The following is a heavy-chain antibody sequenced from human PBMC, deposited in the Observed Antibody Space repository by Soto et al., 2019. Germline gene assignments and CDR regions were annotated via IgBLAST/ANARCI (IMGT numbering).Heavy chain of an antibody. Sequence: QVQLVQSGGEVKKPGASVKVSCKTSGYNFLNYDISWVRQTPGPGLEWMGWISGENGRTYYAQKFRDSVTLTTVTSASTAYMELRSLTSDDTAVYYCVRVGSTDHDRAGLYWGQGTLVTVS. CDR3: VRVGSTDHDRAGLY. D-gene: IGHD3-10*01. CDR1: GYNFLNYD. J-gene: IGHJ4*01. CDR2: ISGENGRT. V-gene: IGHV1-18*01.